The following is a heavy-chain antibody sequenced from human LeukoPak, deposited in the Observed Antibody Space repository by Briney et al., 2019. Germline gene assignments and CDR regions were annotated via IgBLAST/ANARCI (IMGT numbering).Heavy chain of an antibody. D-gene: IGHD2-15*01. CDR1: EFTFSNYA. CDR2: ISYDGSNK. J-gene: IGHJ6*02. V-gene: IGHV3-30-3*01. CDR3: ARDGLGYCSGGSCHPTQYGMDV. Sequence: PGGSLRLSCAASEFTFSNYALHWVRQAPGKGLQWVAVISYDGSNKYYADSVKGRFTISRDNSKNTLYLQMNSLRAEDTAVYYCARDGLGYCSGGSCHPTQYGMDVWGQGTTVTVSS.